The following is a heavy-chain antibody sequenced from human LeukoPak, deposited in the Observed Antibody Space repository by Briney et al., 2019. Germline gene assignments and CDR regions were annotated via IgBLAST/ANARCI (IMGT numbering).Heavy chain of an antibody. CDR3: ARRRPPLVGSGRSNWFDP. CDR2: IIPILGIA. J-gene: IGHJ5*02. CDR1: GGTFSSYA. Sequence: SVKVSCKASGGTFSSYAISWVRQAPGQGLEWMGRIIPILGIANYAQKFQGRVTITADKSTSTAYMELSSLRSEDTAVYYCARRRPPLVGSGRSNWFDPWGQGTLVTVSS. V-gene: IGHV1-69*04. D-gene: IGHD3-10*01.